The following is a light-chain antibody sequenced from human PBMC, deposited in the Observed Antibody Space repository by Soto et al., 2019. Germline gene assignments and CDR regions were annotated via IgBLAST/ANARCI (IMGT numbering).Light chain of an antibody. J-gene: IGKJ2*01. Sequence: EIVMTPSPATLSLSPGESAALSCRASQSINSELAWYQQKPGQPPRLLIYGASTRATGVPARFTGSESGSEFTLTISGLQSEDFAVYYCQQGHNSPLTFGQGTKLEI. CDR3: QQGHNSPLT. CDR2: GAS. V-gene: IGKV3-15*01. CDR1: QSINSE.